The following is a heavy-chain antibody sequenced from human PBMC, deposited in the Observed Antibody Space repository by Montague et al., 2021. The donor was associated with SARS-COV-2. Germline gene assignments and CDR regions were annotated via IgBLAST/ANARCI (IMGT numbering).Heavy chain of an antibody. D-gene: IGHD1-1*01. Sequence: SLRLSCAASGFIFSDYYMPWLRRAPGKGLEWVSYISCSGTFIYYADSLKGRFTISRDNAKNSLYLQMNSLTAEDTAVYYCGNDAKATVYWGQGTLVTVSS. J-gene: IGHJ4*02. V-gene: IGHV3-11*01. CDR3: GNDAKATVY. CDR2: ISCSGTFI. CDR1: GFIFSDYY.